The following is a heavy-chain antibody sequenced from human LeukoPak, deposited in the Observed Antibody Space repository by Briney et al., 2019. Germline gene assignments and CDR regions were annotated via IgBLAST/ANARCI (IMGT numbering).Heavy chain of an antibody. D-gene: IGHD6-19*01. Sequence: SETLSLTCTVSGDSISSGNYYWGWIRQPPGKGLEWIGSIYYSGSTYYNPSLKSRVTISVDTSKNKFSLNLRYVTAADTAVYYCARPLFAQSAWYYFGDWGQGALVTVSS. CDR3: ARPLFAQSAWYYFGD. CDR1: GDSISSGNYY. J-gene: IGHJ4*02. CDR2: IYYSGST. V-gene: IGHV4-39*01.